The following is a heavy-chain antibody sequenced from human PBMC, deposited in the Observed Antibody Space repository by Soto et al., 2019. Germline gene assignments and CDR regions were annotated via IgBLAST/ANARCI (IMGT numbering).Heavy chain of an antibody. CDR1: GYTFTSYT. J-gene: IGHJ4*02. CDR3: ARDTGNFFDY. Sequence: QVQLLQSGGQVKKPGASVKVSCKAPGYTFTSYTISWVRQAPGQGLEGVGWIGPSSGNTDSARNLQGRVTMTTDTSTSTAYMELRSLRSDDTAVYYCARDTGNFFDYWGQGTLVTVSS. V-gene: IGHV1-18*01. CDR2: IGPSSGNT.